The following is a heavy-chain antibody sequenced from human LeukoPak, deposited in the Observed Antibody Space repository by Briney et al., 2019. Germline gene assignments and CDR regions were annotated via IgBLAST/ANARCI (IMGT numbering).Heavy chain of an antibody. Sequence: SETLSLTCTVSGGSISSYYWSWIRQPPGKGLEWIGYIYYSGSTNYNPSLKSRVTISVDTSKNQFSLKLSSVTAADTAVYYCARDRNWATRNWYFDLWGRGTLVTVSS. J-gene: IGHJ2*01. D-gene: IGHD1-14*01. V-gene: IGHV4-59*01. CDR1: GGSISSYY. CDR2: IYYSGST. CDR3: ARDRNWATRNWYFDL.